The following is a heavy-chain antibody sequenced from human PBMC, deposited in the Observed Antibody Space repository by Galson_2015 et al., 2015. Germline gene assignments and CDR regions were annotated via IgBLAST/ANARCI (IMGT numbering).Heavy chain of an antibody. D-gene: IGHD1-1*01. J-gene: IGHJ4*02. CDR3: AKDGWTGTTGDGFDY. CDR2: ISWNSGSI. V-gene: IGHV3-9*01. CDR1: GFTFEDYA. Sequence: SLRLSCAASGFTFEDYAMHWVRHAPGKGLEWVSGISWNSGSIGFADSVKGRFTISRGNAKNSLYLQMNSLRAEDTAVYYCAKDGWTGTTGDGFDYCGQGTLVTVSS.